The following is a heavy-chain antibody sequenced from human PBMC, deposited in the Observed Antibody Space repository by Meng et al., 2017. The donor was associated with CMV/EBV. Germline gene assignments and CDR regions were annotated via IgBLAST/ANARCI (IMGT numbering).Heavy chain of an antibody. CDR3: ARDSPRGILWFGGWFDP. D-gene: IGHD3-10*01. J-gene: IGHJ5*02. CDR2: ISYDGSNK. V-gene: IGHV3-30-3*01. Sequence: GESLKISCAASRFTFSSYAMHWVRQAPGKGLEWVAVISYDGSNKYYADSVKGRFTISRDNSKNTLYLQMNSLRAEDTAVYYCARDSPRGILWFGGWFDPWGQGTLVTVSS. CDR1: RFTFSSYA.